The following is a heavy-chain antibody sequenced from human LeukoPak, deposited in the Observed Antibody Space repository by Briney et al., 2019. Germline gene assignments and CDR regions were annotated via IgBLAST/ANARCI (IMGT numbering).Heavy chain of an antibody. CDR1: GVPFSTYG. Sequence: GGSLRLSCAASGVPFSTYGMSWVRQAPGKGLEWVSAITGSGGSTHYADSVKGRFTISRDNSKNTLYLQMNSLRAEDTAVYYCARDGREDYYDSSGYASWGQGTLVTVSS. CDR3: ARDGREDYYDSSGYAS. V-gene: IGHV3-23*01. D-gene: IGHD3-22*01. CDR2: ITGSGGST. J-gene: IGHJ4*02.